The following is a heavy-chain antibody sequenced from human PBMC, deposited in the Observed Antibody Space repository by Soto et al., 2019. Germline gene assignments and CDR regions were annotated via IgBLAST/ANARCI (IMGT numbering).Heavy chain of an antibody. CDR1: GYTFTSYY. V-gene: IGHV1-46*03. J-gene: IGHJ4*02. Sequence: QVQLVQSGAEVKKPGASVKVSCKASGYTFTSYYMHWVRQAPGQGLEWMGIINPSGGSTSYAQKFQGRVTMTRDTSTSKVHMELSSVRSDDPAVYYCARGRHYSSGPNWGQGTLVTVSS. CDR2: INPSGGST. CDR3: ARGRHYSSGPN. D-gene: IGHD6-19*01.